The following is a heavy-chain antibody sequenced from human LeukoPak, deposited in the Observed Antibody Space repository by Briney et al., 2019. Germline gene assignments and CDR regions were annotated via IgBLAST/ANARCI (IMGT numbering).Heavy chain of an antibody. CDR2: IIPILGIA. CDR1: GGTFSSYA. CDR3: ARESYYDSSRFDY. D-gene: IGHD3-22*01. Sequence: SVKVSCKASGGTFSSYAISWVRQAPEQGLEWMGRIIPILGIANYARKFQGRVTITADKSTSTAYMELSSLRSEDTAVYYCARESYYDSSRFDYWGQGTLVTVSS. V-gene: IGHV1-69*04. J-gene: IGHJ4*02.